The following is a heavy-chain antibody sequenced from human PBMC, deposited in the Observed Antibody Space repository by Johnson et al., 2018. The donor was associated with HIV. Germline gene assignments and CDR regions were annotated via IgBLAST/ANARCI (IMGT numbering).Heavy chain of an antibody. CDR2: ISWNSGSI. D-gene: IGHD6-6*01. Sequence: VYLVESGGGLVQPGRSLRLSCAASGFTFDDYAMHWVRQAPGKGLEWVSGISWNSGSIGYADSVRGRFTISRDNAKNSLYLQMNSLRAEDTALYYCANLYSSSSDAFDIWGQGTMVTVSS. V-gene: IGHV3-9*01. J-gene: IGHJ3*02. CDR1: GFTFDDYA. CDR3: ANLYSSSSDAFDI.